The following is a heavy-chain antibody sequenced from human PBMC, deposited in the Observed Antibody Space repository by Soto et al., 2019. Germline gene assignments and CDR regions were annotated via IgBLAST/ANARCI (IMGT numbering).Heavy chain of an antibody. CDR1: GGSFSGCY. V-gene: IGHV4-34*01. CDR2: INHGGDT. D-gene: IGHD5-12*01. Sequence: SETLSLTCAVFGGSFSGCYWNWIRQPPGKGLEWMGGINHGGDTNYNPSLKSRGTIRLDTSKNQFSLTLRSVTAADTAVYYCARVRDGYNSPWELGWWGQGTLVTVSS. J-gene: IGHJ4*02. CDR3: ARVRDGYNSPWELGW.